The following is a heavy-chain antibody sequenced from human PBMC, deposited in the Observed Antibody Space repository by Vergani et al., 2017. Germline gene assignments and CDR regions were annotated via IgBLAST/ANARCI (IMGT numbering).Heavy chain of an antibody. CDR2: IYHSGST. J-gene: IGHJ4*02. CDR1: GGSISSGGYS. Sequence: QLQLQESGSGLVKPSQTLSLTCAVSGGSISSGGYSWSWIRQPPGKGLEWIGYIYHSGSTYYNPSLKSRFTITVARSKNQFSLKLSSVTAADTAVYYCARSGSDGYEFGYWGQGTLVTVSS. D-gene: IGHD5-12*01. V-gene: IGHV4-30-2*01. CDR3: ARSGSDGYEFGY.